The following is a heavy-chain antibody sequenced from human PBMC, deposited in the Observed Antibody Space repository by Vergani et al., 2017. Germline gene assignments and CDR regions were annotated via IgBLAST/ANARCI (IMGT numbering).Heavy chain of an antibody. V-gene: IGHV4-61*02. D-gene: IGHD2-15*01. CDR3: ARGSCLGGSCDKPLFDY. Sequence: QVQLQESGPGLVKPSQTLSLTCTVSGGSINSHNYYWSWIRQPAGKGLEWIGRIHTSGSTNYNPSLKSRVTMSEDTSKKQFSLNLTSVTAADTAVYFCARGSCLGGSCDKPLFDYWGQGSLVTVSS. J-gene: IGHJ4*02. CDR2: IHTSGST. CDR1: GGSINSHNYY.